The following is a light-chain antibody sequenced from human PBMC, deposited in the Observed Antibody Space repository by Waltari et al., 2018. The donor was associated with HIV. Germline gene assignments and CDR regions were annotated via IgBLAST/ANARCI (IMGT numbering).Light chain of an antibody. J-gene: IGLJ3*02. Sequence: QSALPQPAAVSGSPGQSLTISCTGTSTDVETYTLVSWYQQPPAKAPKLMIYEVNNRPSGVSNRFSGSKSGNTASLTISGLQAEDEADYYCSSFTGINTWVFGGGTMVTVL. V-gene: IGLV2-14*02. CDR3: SSFTGINTWV. CDR2: EVN. CDR1: STDVETYTL.